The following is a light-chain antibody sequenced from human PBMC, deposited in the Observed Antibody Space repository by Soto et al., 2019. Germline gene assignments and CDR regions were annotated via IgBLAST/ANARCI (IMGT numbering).Light chain of an antibody. CDR1: SSNIGSNY. V-gene: IGLV1-47*01. Sequence: QSVLTQPPSASGTPGQRVTISCSGSSSNIGSNYVYWYQQLPGTAPKLLIYRNNQRPSEVPDRFSGSKSGTSASLAISGLRSEDEADYYCAAWDDSLSAVVFGGGTKLTVL. CDR2: RNN. J-gene: IGLJ2*01. CDR3: AAWDDSLSAVV.